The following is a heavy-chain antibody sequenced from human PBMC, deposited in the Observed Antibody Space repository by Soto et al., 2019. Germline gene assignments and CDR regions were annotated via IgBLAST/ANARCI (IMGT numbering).Heavy chain of an antibody. D-gene: IGHD6-13*01. CDR1: GFTFSSYG. CDR2: IWYDGGEK. V-gene: IGHV3-33*01. J-gene: IGHJ5*02. CDR3: ARYVSSRYNNWIDP. Sequence: QVQLVESGGGVVQPGGSLRLSCAASGFTFSSYGMHWVRQAPGKGLVWVAVIWYDGGEKYYADSVNGRFTISRDNSKNTLSLQMNNLSAEDTAVYYCARYVSSRYNNWIDPWGQGTLVTVSS.